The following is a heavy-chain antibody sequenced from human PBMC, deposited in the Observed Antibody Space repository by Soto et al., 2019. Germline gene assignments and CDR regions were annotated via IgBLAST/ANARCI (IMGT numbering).Heavy chain of an antibody. CDR1: GLTFSDHH. J-gene: IGHJ6*02. CDR3: ADVGPAFGLDV. V-gene: IGHV3-72*01. D-gene: IGHD1-26*01. CDR2: IKKRADSYTT. Sequence: EVQLVESGGGLVQPGGSLRLACAASGLTFSDHHMDWVRQAPGKGLEWVGRIKKRADSYTTHYSASVKGRFTISRDDSMNSLYLQMDSLKTEDTAVYYCADVGPAFGLDVWGQGTTVTVSS.